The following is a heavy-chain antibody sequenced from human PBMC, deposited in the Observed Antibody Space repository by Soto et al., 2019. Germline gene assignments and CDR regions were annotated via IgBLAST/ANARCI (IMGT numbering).Heavy chain of an antibody. CDR1: GFTFSSYA. J-gene: IGHJ2*01. CDR3: AKDREKGIAAAGTGRYFDL. CDR2: ISGSGGST. Sequence: EVQLLESGGGLVQPGGSLRLSCAASGFTFSSYAMSWVRQAPGKGLEWVSAISGSGGSTYYADSVKGRFTISRDNSKNTLYLQMNSLRAEDTAVYYCAKDREKGIAAAGTGRYFDLWGRGTLVTVSS. V-gene: IGHV3-23*01. D-gene: IGHD6-13*01.